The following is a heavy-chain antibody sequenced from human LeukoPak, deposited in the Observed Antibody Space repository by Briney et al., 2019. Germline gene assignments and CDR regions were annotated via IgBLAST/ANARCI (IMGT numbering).Heavy chain of an antibody. D-gene: IGHD1-20*01. CDR3: TPTPYNFQGY. Sequence: GGSLRLSCAASGFIVSSKYMTWVRQAPGKGLEWLSVIYIDSSTYYGDSVKGRFTISRDNSKNTLCLQMNSLRVEDTAVYYCTPTPYNFQGYWGQGTLVTVSS. J-gene: IGHJ4*02. CDR1: GFIVSSKY. V-gene: IGHV3-53*01. CDR2: IYIDSST.